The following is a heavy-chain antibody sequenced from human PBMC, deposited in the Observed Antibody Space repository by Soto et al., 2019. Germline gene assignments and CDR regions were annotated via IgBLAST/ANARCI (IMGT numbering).Heavy chain of an antibody. J-gene: IGHJ3*02. CDR2: IYYSGST. CDR1: GGSISSGGYY. D-gene: IGHD3-22*01. V-gene: IGHV4-31*03. Sequence: QVQLQESGPGLVKPSQTLSLTCTVSGGSISSGGYYWSWIRQHPGKGLEWIGYIYYSGSTYYNPSPKSRVTISVDTSKNQFSLKLSSVTAADTGVYYCARAYDSSCYYYVLMKGGAFDIWGQGTMVTVSS. CDR3: ARAYDSSCYYYVLMKGGAFDI.